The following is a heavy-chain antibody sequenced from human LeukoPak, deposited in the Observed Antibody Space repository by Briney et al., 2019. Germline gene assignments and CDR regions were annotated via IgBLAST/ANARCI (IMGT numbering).Heavy chain of an antibody. Sequence: SETLSLTCSVSGGSISSGSYFWTWIRQPAGKGLEWIGRIYTSGTIYYNPSLKSRVTISIDTSKNQFSLKLRSVNAADTAVYYCARVNGRNYYFDYWGQGTLVTVSS. J-gene: IGHJ4*02. CDR1: GGSISSGSYF. CDR2: IYTSGTI. CDR3: ARVNGRNYYFDY. V-gene: IGHV4-61*02. D-gene: IGHD4-23*01.